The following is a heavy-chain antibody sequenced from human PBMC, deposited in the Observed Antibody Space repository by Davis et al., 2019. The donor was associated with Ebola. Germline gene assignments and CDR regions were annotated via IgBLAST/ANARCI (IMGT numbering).Heavy chain of an antibody. CDR1: GFTFSSYW. J-gene: IGHJ2*01. V-gene: IGHV3-7*01. CDR2: IKQDGSEK. CDR3: ARDWYSSSWFPPQGYFDL. Sequence: GESLKISCAASGFTFSSYWMSWVRQAPGKGLEWVANIKQDGSEKYYVDSVKGRFTISRDNAKNSLYLQMNSLRAEDTAVYYCARDWYSSSWFPPQGYFDLWGRGTLVTVSS. D-gene: IGHD6-13*01.